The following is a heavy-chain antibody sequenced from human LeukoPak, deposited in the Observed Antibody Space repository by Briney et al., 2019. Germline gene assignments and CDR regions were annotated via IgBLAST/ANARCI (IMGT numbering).Heavy chain of an antibody. J-gene: IGHJ3*02. CDR3: ARDWDDYCDYVALRAFDI. Sequence: PSETLSLTCTVSGYSISSGYYWGWIRPPPGKGLEWIGSIYHSGSTYYNPSLKSRVTISVDTSKNQFSLKLSSVTAADTAVYYCARDWDDYCDYVALRAFDIWGQGTMVTVSS. CDR1: GYSISSGYY. V-gene: IGHV4-38-2*02. CDR2: IYHSGST. D-gene: IGHD4-17*01.